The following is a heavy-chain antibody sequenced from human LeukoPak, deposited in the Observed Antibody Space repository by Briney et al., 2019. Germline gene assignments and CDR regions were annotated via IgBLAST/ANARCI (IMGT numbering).Heavy chain of an antibody. J-gene: IGHJ4*02. CDR2: ISSSSSYI. Sequence: NPGGSLRLSCAASGFTFSSYSMNCVRQPPGKGLEWVSSISSSSSYIYYADSVKGRFTISRDNAKNSLYLQMYSLRAEDTVVYCWGRDPWGSHHIWGQGTLVTVSS. CDR1: GFTFSSYS. CDR3: GRDPWGSHHI. V-gene: IGHV3-21*01. D-gene: IGHD7-27*01.